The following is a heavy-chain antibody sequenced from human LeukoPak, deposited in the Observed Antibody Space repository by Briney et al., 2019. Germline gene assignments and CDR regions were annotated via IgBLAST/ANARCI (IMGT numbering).Heavy chain of an antibody. D-gene: IGHD1-20*01. J-gene: IGHJ3*02. CDR3: ARSPILTGTALGYAFDI. CDR2: INAGNGNT. Sequence: ASVKVSCKASGYTFTSYAMHWVRQAPGQRLEWMGWINAGNGNTKYSQKFQGRVTITRDTSASTAYMELSSLRSEDTAVYYCARSPILTGTALGYAFDIWGQGTMVTVSS. V-gene: IGHV1-3*01. CDR1: GYTFTSYA.